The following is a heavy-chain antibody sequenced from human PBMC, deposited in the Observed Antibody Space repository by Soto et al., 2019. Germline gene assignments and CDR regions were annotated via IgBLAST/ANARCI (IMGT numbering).Heavy chain of an antibody. CDR2: INPSGGST. V-gene: IGHV1-46*01. CDR3: ARQYCIGDRCNTLDY. D-gene: IGHD2-15*01. Sequence: QVQLVQSGAEVKKPGASVKVSCKESGSTFTSYFMHWVRQAPRQGLELMGIINPSGGSTSYAQQFEGRDTMTRDTSTGTVYIELGRLSSEDTAVYYCARQYCIGDRCNTLDYWDYGTLVTVCS. J-gene: IGHJ4*01. CDR1: GSTFTSYF.